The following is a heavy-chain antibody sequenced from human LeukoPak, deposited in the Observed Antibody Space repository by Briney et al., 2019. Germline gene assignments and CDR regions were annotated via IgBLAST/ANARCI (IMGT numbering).Heavy chain of an antibody. Sequence: SETLSLTCTVSGGSISSGSYSWNWIRQPAGKGLEWIGRMYSSGTTNYNPSLKSRVTISVDTSKNQFSLKLSSVTASDTAVYYYATSPVTTWWFDPWGQGTLVTVSS. V-gene: IGHV4-61*02. D-gene: IGHD4-17*01. CDR1: GGSISSGSYS. CDR3: ATSPVTTWWFDP. CDR2: MYSSGTT. J-gene: IGHJ5*02.